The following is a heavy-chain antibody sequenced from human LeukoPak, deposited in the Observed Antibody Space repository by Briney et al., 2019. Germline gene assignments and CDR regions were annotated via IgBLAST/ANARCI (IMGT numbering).Heavy chain of an antibody. D-gene: IGHD2-21*02. J-gene: IGHJ4*02. CDR3: ARAYCGGDCYPDY. Sequence: SVKVSCKASGGTFSSYAISWVRQAPGQGLEWMGRIIPIFGTANYAQKFQGRVTITTDESTSTAYMELSSLRSEDTAVYYCARAYCGGDCYPDYWGQGTLVTVSS. V-gene: IGHV1-69*05. CDR1: GGTFSSYA. CDR2: IIPIFGTA.